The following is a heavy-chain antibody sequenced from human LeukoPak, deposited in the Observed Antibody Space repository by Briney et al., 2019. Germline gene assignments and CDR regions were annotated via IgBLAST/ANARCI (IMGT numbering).Heavy chain of an antibody. Sequence: GASVKVSCKASGYTFTGYYMHWVRQAPGQGLEWMGWINPNSGGKNYAQKFQGRVTMTRDTSISTAYMALSRLRSDDTAVYYCARLLFKWELLFDSWGQGTLVTVSS. CDR3: ARLLFKWELLFDS. CDR1: GYTFTGYY. J-gene: IGHJ4*02. V-gene: IGHV1-2*02. CDR2: INPNSGGK. D-gene: IGHD1-26*01.